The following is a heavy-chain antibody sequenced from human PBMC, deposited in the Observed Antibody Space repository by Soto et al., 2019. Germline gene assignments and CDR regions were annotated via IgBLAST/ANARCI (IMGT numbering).Heavy chain of an antibody. V-gene: IGHV4-34*01. CDR1: GGAFSGYY. D-gene: IGHD2-21*02. CDR2: INHSGST. Sequence: SETLSLTCAVHGGAFSGYYWSWIRQPPGKGLEWIGEINHSGSTNYNPSLKSRVTISVDTSKNQFSLKLSSVTAADTAVYYCAREVVTAIPTYHFDYWGQGTLVTVSS. CDR3: AREVVTAIPTYHFDY. J-gene: IGHJ4*02.